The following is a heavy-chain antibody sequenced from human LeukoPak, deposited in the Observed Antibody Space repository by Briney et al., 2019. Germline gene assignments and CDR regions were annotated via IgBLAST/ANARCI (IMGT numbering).Heavy chain of an antibody. V-gene: IGHV3-48*03. J-gene: IGHJ4*02. Sequence: SLILSCAAAAFTSNTYGMKWVRQAPGKGLEWVSLVVSSGSTIYYAASLKCRFTISRDNAKNSLYVQMDNLRAEDTAVYYCARRIAVAGYYSDFWGQGNLVTASS. CDR1: AFTSNTYG. CDR2: VVSSGSTI. CDR3: ARRIAVAGYYSDF. D-gene: IGHD6-19*01.